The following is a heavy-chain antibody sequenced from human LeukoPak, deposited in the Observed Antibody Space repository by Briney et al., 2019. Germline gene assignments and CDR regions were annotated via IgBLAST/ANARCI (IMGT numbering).Heavy chain of an antibody. J-gene: IGHJ4*02. CDR1: GGSISSYY. D-gene: IGHD3-3*01. CDR3: AGGGVGKPRQSFHY. CDR2: IYYSGST. V-gene: IGHV4-59*01. Sequence: PSETLSLTCTVSGGSISSYYWSWIRQPPGKGLEWIGYIYYSGSTNYNPSLKSRVTISVDTSKNQFSLKLSSVTAADTAVYYCAGGGVGKPRQSFHYWGQGTLVTVSS.